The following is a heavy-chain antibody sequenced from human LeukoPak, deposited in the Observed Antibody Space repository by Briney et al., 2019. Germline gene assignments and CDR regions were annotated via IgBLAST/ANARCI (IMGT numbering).Heavy chain of an antibody. V-gene: IGHV3-66*01. CDR2: IYSGGST. CDR1: GFTVSSNY. J-gene: IGHJ6*02. Sequence: GGSLRLSCAASGFTVSSNYMSWVRQAPGKGLEWASVIYSGGSTYYADSVKGRFTISRDNSKNTLYLQMNSLRAEDTAVYYCAREYGGNFPYYYYYGMDVWGQGTTVTVSS. CDR3: AREYGGNFPYYYYYGMDV. D-gene: IGHD4-23*01.